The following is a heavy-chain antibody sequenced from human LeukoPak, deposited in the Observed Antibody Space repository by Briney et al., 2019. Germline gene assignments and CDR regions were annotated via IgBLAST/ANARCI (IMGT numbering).Heavy chain of an antibody. D-gene: IGHD5-24*01. CDR2: IIPILGIA. CDR3: AAEEMATITYYFDY. V-gene: IGHV1-69*04. Sequence: SVKVSCKASGGTFSSYAISWVRQAPGQGLEWMGRIIPILGIANYAQKFQGRVTITADKSTSTAYMELSSLRSEDTAVYYCAAEEMATITYYFDYWGQGTLVTVSS. CDR1: GGTFSSYA. J-gene: IGHJ4*02.